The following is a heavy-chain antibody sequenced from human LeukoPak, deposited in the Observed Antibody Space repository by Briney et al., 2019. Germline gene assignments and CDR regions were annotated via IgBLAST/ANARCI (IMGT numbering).Heavy chain of an antibody. CDR1: GFTFSSYW. D-gene: IGHD2-2*01. Sequence: GGSLRLSCAASGFTFSSYWMSWVRQAPGKGLECVANIKQDGSEKYYVDSVKGRFTISRDNAKNSLYLQMNSLRAEDTAVYYCAGRNLYCSSTSCFFDYWGQGTLVTVSS. CDR2: IKQDGSEK. V-gene: IGHV3-7*01. CDR3: AGRNLYCSSTSCFFDY. J-gene: IGHJ4*02.